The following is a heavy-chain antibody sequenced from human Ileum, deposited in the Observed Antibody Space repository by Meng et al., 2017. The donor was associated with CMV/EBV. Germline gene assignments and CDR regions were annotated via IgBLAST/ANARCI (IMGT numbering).Heavy chain of an antibody. V-gene: IGHV3-9*03. Sequence: GGSLRLSCAASGFTFDDYAMHWVRQAPGKGLEWVSGISWNSGTIDYADSVKGRFTISRDNAKNSLYLQMNSLRAEDMALYYCTKGSYSLAGSYFDYWGQGTRVTGSS. CDR2: ISWNSGTI. CDR3: TKGSYSLAGSYFDY. CDR1: GFTFDDYA. J-gene: IGHJ4*02. D-gene: IGHD3-10*01.